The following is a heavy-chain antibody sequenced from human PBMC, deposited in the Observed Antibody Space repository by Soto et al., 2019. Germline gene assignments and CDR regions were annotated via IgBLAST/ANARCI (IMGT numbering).Heavy chain of an antibody. CDR1: GFTLSPYW. CDR3: ARDGDASGWYHYGMDV. D-gene: IGHD6-19*01. Sequence: GGSLRLSCAASGFTLSPYWMNWVRQAPGKGLEWVANIKQDGSDKYYVDSVKGRFFISRDNAKNSLYLQLNSLRAEDTAVYYCARDGDASGWYHYGMDVWGQGTLVTVSS. V-gene: IGHV3-7*01. J-gene: IGHJ6*02. CDR2: IKQDGSDK.